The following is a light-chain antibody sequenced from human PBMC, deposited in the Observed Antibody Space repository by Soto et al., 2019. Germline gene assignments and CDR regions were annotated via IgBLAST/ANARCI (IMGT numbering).Light chain of an antibody. J-gene: IGLJ3*02. CDR3: AAWDDSLYGWV. CDR2: YNN. V-gene: IGLV1-44*01. CDR1: SSNIGSNT. Sequence: QLVLTQPPSASGTPGQRVTISCSGSSSNIGSNTVNWYQQLPGTAPKLLIYYNNQRPSGVPDRFSGSKSGTSASLAISGLQSEDEAHYYCAAWDDSLYGWVFGGGTKVTVL.